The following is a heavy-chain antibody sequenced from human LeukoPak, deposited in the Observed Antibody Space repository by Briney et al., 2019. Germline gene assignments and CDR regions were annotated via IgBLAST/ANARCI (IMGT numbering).Heavy chain of an antibody. CDR1: GGSFSGYY. CDR2: INHSGST. Sequence: SETLSLTCAVYGGSFSGYYWSWIRQPPGKGLEWIGEINHSGSTNYNPSLKSRVTISVDTSKNQFSLKLSSVTAADTAVYYCARAYSYGYYYHMDVWGKGTTVTISS. D-gene: IGHD5-18*01. CDR3: ARAYSYGYYYHMDV. J-gene: IGHJ6*03. V-gene: IGHV4-34*01.